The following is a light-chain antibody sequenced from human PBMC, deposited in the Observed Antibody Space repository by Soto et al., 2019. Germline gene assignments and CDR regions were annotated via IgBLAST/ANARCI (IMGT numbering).Light chain of an antibody. J-gene: IGKJ1*01. CDR1: QSVSSN. V-gene: IGKV3-15*01. CDR3: QQYNNWLSWT. CDR2: GAS. Sequence: EIVMTQSPATLSVSPGERATLSCRASQSVSSNLSWYQLKPGQAPRLLIYGASTRATGIPARFSGSGSGTEFTLTISSLQSEDFAVYYCQQYNNWLSWTFGQGTKVQIK.